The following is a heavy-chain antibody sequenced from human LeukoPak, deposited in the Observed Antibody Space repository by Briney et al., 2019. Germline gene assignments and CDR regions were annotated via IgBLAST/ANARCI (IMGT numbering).Heavy chain of an antibody. D-gene: IGHD2-15*01. CDR1: GFTFINYA. CDR3: ARENGYCSGSDCYSYFDS. Sequence: QTGGSLRLSCAASGFTFINYAMSWVRQAPGKGLEWVAYIKKTGIETYYLDSVKGRFTITRDNNRNSLFLQMYSLRAEDTAVYFCARENGYCSGSDCYSYFDSWGQGTLVTVSS. CDR2: IKKTGIET. V-gene: IGHV3-7*01. J-gene: IGHJ4*02.